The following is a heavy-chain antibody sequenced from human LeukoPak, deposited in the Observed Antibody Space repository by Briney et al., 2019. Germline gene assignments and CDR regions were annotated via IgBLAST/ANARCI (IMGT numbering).Heavy chain of an antibody. Sequence: GGSLRLSCAASGFTFSSYWMSWVRQAPGKGLEWVANIKQDGSEKYYVDSVKGRFTISRDNSKNTLYLQMNSLRAEDTAVYYCAKDRRPYYDSSGYYYRENWFDPWGQGTLVTVSS. CDR3: AKDRRPYYDSSGYYYRENWFDP. CDR2: IKQDGSEK. CDR1: GFTFSSYW. V-gene: IGHV3-7*03. J-gene: IGHJ5*02. D-gene: IGHD3-22*01.